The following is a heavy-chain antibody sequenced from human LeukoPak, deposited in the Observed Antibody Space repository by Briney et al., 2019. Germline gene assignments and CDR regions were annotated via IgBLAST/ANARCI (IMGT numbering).Heavy chain of an antibody. J-gene: IGHJ5*02. Sequence: GASVTVSCKSSVYTFTHYYMHWVRQAPGQGREWMGWINPNSGVTNYAQKFQARGTMTRDTSISTAYMERSRLRSDDTAVYYWARGRLAAAGPTGLSDPWGHGTLVTVSS. D-gene: IGHD6-13*01. V-gene: IGHV1-2*02. CDR2: INPNSGVT. CDR1: VYTFTHYY. CDR3: ARGRLAAAGPTGLSDP.